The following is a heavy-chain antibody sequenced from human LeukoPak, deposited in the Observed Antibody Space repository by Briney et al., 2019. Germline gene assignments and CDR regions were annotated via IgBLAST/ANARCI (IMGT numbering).Heavy chain of an antibody. CDR3: ARGGGNFDY. CDR1: GFTFSSYE. CDR2: IKQDGSEN. Sequence: GGSLRLSCAASGFTFSSYEMNWVRQAPGKGLEWVANIKQDGSENFYVDSVKGRFTISRDNAKNSLYLQMNSLRAEDTAVYYCARGGGNFDYWGQGTLVTVSS. V-gene: IGHV3-7*01. J-gene: IGHJ4*02. D-gene: IGHD2-15*01.